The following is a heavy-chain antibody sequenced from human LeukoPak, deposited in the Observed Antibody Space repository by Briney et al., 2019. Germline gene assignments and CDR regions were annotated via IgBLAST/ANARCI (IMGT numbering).Heavy chain of an antibody. CDR2: TWYDGSNN. V-gene: IGHV3-33*01. CDR1: GFSFSEHG. CDR3: ARGEWRYSGSY. J-gene: IGHJ4*02. D-gene: IGHD1-26*01. Sequence: GGSLRLSCAASGFSFSEHGMHWVRQAPGKGPEWVTVTWYDGSNNHYADSVKGRFTISRDNSKNAVFLEMNSLRAEDTAVYHCARGEWRYSGSYWGQGTLVTVSS.